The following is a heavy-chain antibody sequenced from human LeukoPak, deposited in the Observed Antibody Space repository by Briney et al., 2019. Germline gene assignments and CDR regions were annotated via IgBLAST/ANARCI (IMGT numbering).Heavy chain of an antibody. CDR1: GFTFSSYD. Sequence: GGSLRLSCAASGFTFSSYDMHWVRQATGKGLEWVSAISTAGDTYYPGSVKGRFTISRENAKNSLYLQMNSLRAGDTAVYYCAREGRYCSSTSCYHYYYGMDVWGQGTTVTVSS. CDR3: AREGRYCSSTSCYHYYYGMDV. D-gene: IGHD2-2*01. J-gene: IGHJ6*02. V-gene: IGHV3-13*01. CDR2: ISTAGDT.